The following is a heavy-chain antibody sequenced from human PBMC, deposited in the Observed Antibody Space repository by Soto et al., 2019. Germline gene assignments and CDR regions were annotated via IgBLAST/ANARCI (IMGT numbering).Heavy chain of an antibody. CDR3: ARRSSSSGVNFDS. CDR1: GYSFTSSW. J-gene: IGHJ4*02. CDR2: IDPSDSYT. Sequence: GDSLKISCKGSGYSFTSSWITWVRQMPGKGLEWMGNIDPSDSYTNYSPSFQGHVTISADKSISTAYLQWSSLKVSDTAMYYCARRSSSSGVNFDSWGQGPLATVS. V-gene: IGHV5-10-1*01. D-gene: IGHD6-6*01.